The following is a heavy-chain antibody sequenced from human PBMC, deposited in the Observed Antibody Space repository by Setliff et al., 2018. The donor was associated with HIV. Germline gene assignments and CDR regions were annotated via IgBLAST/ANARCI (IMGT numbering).Heavy chain of an antibody. CDR2: INPSDGIP. CDR1: GFSFSRHY. V-gene: IGHV1-46*01. CDR3: ARSFDILTGDLDY. Sequence: GASVKVSCKASGFSFSRHYMHWVRQAPGEGLEWVAMINPSDGIPSYAQKFQDRVVVTRDTSRSIVYMELSSLLSEDTAVYYCARSFDILTGDLDYWGQGTLVTVSS. D-gene: IGHD3-9*01. J-gene: IGHJ4*02.